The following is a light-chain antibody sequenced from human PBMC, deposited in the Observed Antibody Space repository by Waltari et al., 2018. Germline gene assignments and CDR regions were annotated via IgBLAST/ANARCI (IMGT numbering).Light chain of an antibody. CDR1: QSLLVSNGYNC. CDR2: LGS. CDR3: MQALQTFP. Sequence: EIVMTQSPLSLPVTPGEPASISCRSSQSLLVSNGYNCLDWYLQKPGQSPHHLFYLGSNRATAVPDRFSGSGAATDFTLKSSRVEAENVGVYYCMQALQTFPFGPATKVDIK. J-gene: IGKJ3*01. V-gene: IGKV2-28*01.